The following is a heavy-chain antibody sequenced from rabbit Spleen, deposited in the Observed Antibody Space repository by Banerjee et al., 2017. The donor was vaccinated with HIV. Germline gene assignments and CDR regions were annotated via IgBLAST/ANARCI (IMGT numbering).Heavy chain of an antibody. CDR2: IYPEHNTT. CDR1: GVSFSSSDY. J-gene: IGHJ3*01. Sequence: QSLEESGGDLVKPGASLTLTCTASGVSFSSSDYMCWVRQAPGKGLEWIAYIYPEHNTTDYASWVNGRFTISLDNAQSTVFLQLTSLTVADTATYFCARDRFPYGSTSGYGLWGQGTLVTVS. D-gene: IGHD1-1*01. V-gene: IGHV1S40*01. CDR3: ARDRFPYGSTSGYGL.